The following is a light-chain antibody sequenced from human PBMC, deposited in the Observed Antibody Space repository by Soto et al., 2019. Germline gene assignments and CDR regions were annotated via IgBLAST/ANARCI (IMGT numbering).Light chain of an antibody. CDR3: QQFDDSVT. J-gene: IGKJ5*01. Sequence: EIVLTQSPGTLPSSPGERHTLSCRASQSVSSSYLAWYQQKPGXAPXXLIYGASSRVTGIPDRFIGIGSGTDFPLTLSRMDPEDSAVDDCQQFDDSVTFGQGTRLENK. V-gene: IGKV3-20*01. CDR2: GAS. CDR1: QSVSSSY.